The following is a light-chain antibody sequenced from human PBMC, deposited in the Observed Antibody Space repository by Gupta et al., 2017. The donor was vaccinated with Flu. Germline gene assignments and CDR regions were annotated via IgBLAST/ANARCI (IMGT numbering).Light chain of an antibody. V-gene: IGLV1-36*01. CDR3: AAWDDSLNGPV. CDR2: YDD. CDR1: SSNIGNNA. J-gene: IGLJ2*01. Sequence: QSVLTQPPSVSEAPRQRVTISCSGSSSNIGNNAVNWYQQLPGKAPKLLIYYDDLLPSGVSDRFSCSKSGTSASLALSGLQSEDEGDYYVAAWDDSLNGPVFGGGTQLT.